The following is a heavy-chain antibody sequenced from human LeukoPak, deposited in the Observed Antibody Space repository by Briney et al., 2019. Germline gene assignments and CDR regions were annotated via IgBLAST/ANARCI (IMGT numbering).Heavy chain of an antibody. J-gene: IGHJ4*02. CDR3: AREENYSYGYDY. V-gene: IGHV1-69*13. Sequence: SVKVSCKVSGYTLTELSMHWVRQAPGQGLEWMGGIIPIFGTANYAQKFQGRVTITADESTSTAYMELSSLRSEDTAVYYCAREENYSYGYDYWGQGTLVTVSS. D-gene: IGHD5-18*01. CDR2: IIPIFGTA. CDR1: GYTLTELS.